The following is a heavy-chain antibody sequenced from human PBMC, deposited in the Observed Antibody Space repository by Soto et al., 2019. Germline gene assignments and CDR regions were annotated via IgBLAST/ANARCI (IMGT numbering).Heavy chain of an antibody. Sequence: EMLLVESGGGLVQPGGSLRLSCVASGFTFSGYWMSWVRQAPGKGLEWVANINQHGSQEHYVDSVRGRFTISRDNANNSVYLQMDSLRGDDSAVYYCARDPGPRAASIRGLGWFDPWGQGTLVTVSS. CDR1: GFTFSGYW. CDR2: INQHGSQE. J-gene: IGHJ5*02. D-gene: IGHD2-2*01. V-gene: IGHV3-7*03. CDR3: ARDPGPRAASIRGLGWFDP.